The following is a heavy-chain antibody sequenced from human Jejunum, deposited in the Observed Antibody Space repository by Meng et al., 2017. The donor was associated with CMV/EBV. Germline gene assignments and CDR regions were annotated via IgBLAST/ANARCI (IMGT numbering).Heavy chain of an antibody. CDR2: TYYRSKWYN. V-gene: IGHV6-1*01. CDR3: ARIAWNVAAF. CDR1: GDSASSNSAA. Sequence: QIHLQQSGPGLVKPSQTLSLTCDISGDSASSNSAAWNWIRQSPSRGLEWLGRTYYRSKWYNDYAASVESRITINPDTSKNQFSLQLNSVTPDDTAVYYCARIAWNVAAFWGQGTLVTVSS. D-gene: IGHD1-1*01. J-gene: IGHJ4*02.